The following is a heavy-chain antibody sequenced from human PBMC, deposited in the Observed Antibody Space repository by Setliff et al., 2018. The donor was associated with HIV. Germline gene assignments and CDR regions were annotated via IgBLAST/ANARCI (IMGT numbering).Heavy chain of an antibody. CDR2: IFYTGST. V-gene: IGHV4-59*11. Sequence: SETLSLTCTVSGGSISGHYWSWIRQPPGKGLEWIAYIFYTGSTNYNPSLKSRVTISVDKSKNQFSLKLASVTAADTAVYYCASGEPYYYDSTGYSGNYFDYWGQGTLVTVSS. CDR1: GGSISGHY. D-gene: IGHD3-22*01. CDR3: ASGEPYYYDSTGYSGNYFDY. J-gene: IGHJ4*02.